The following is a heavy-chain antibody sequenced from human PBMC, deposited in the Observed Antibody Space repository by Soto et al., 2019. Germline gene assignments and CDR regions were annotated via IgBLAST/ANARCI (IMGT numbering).Heavy chain of an antibody. J-gene: IGHJ4*02. CDR2: IRSKANSYAT. Sequence: GGSLRLSCAASGFTFSGSAMHWVRQASGKGLEWVGLIRSKANSYATAYAASVKGRFTISRDDSKNTAYLQMNSLKSEDTAVYYCTSGAAGTLADYWGQGTLVTVSS. D-gene: IGHD6-19*01. V-gene: IGHV3-73*01. CDR3: TSGAAGTLADY. CDR1: GFTFSGSA.